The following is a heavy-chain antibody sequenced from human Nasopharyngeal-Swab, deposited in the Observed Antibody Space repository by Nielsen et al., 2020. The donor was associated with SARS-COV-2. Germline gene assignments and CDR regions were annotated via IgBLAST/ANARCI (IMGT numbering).Heavy chain of an antibody. D-gene: IGHD3-3*01. CDR3: ARGASGYYDFWSGYYRYYYYHYMDV. Sequence: WIRQPPGKGLEWVANIKQDGSEKYYVDSVKGRFTISRDNAKNSLYLQMNSLRAEDTAVYYCARGASGYYDFWSGYYRYYYYHYMDVWGKGTTVTVSS. J-gene: IGHJ6*03. CDR2: IKQDGSEK. V-gene: IGHV3-7*01.